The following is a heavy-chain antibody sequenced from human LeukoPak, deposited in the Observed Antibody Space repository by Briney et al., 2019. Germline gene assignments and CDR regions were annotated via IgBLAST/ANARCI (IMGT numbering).Heavy chain of an antibody. CDR2: IKQDGSEK. CDR3: ASQRGWLLRWPFDY. V-gene: IGHV3-7*01. D-gene: IGHD2-21*01. CDR1: GFTFSSYW. J-gene: IGHJ4*02. Sequence: GGSLRLSCAASGFTFSSYWMSWVRQAPGKGLEWVANIKQDGSEKYYVDSVKGRFTISRDNAKNSLYLQMNSLRAEDTAVYYCASQRGWLLRWPFDYWGQGTLVTVSS.